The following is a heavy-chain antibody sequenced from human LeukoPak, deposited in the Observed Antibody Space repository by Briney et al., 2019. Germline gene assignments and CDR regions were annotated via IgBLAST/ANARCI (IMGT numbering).Heavy chain of an antibody. D-gene: IGHD2/OR15-2a*01. Sequence: ASETLSLTCTVSGGSISSYYWSWIRQPPGKGLEWIGYIYYSGRTKYNPSLKSRVTMSIDTSKNQFSLKLSSVTAADTAVYYCAREGGIVDYWGQGTLVTVSS. CDR2: IYYSGRT. V-gene: IGHV4-59*12. J-gene: IGHJ4*02. CDR1: GGSISSYY. CDR3: AREGGIVDY.